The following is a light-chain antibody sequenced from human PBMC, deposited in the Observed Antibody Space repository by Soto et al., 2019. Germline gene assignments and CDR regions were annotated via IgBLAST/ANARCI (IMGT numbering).Light chain of an antibody. CDR2: EGS. V-gene: IGLV2-23*01. Sequence: QSVLTQPASVSGSPGQSITISCTGTSSDVGSYNLVSWYQQHPGKAPKLMIYEGSKRPSGVSNRFSGSKSGNTASLTISGLQAEDEAVYSCCSYAGSSIYVSETGTKVTAL. J-gene: IGLJ1*01. CDR1: SSDVGSYNL. CDR3: CSYAGSSIYV.